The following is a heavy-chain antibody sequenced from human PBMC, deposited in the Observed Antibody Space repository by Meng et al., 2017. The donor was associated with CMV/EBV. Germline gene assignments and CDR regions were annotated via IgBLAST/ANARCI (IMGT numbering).Heavy chain of an antibody. D-gene: IGHD3-3*01. CDR1: GFTFSSYS. CDR2: ISSSSSYI. V-gene: IGHV3-21*01. CDR3: ARDLQWDSPGYGMDA. Sequence: GESLKISCAASGFTFSSYSMNWVRQAPGKGLEWVSSISSSSSYIYYADSVKGRFTISRDNAKNSLYLQMNSLRAEDTAVYYCARDLQWDSPGYGMDAWGQGTTVTVSS. J-gene: IGHJ6*02.